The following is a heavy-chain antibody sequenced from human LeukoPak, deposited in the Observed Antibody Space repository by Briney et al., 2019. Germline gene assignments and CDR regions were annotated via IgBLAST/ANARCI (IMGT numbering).Heavy chain of an antibody. J-gene: IGHJ4*02. CDR1: GFTFSCYG. V-gene: IGHV3-30*02. D-gene: IGHD1-26*01. CDR3: AKSAVGATLCDY. Sequence: GGSLRLSCAASGFTFSCYGMHWVPQAPGKGREWVAFIRYDGSNKYYADPVKGRFTISRDNSRDTLYLQMTSVRAEDSALYYCAKSAVGATLCDYWGQGTSVTVSS. CDR2: IRYDGSNK.